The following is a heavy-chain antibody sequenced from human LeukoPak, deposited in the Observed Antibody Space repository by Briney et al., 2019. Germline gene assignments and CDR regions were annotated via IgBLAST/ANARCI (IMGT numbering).Heavy chain of an antibody. Sequence: ASVKVSCKASGYTFTSYGISWVRQAPGQGLEWMGWISPYNGNTNYAQKLQGRVTMTTDTSTSTAYMELRSLRSDDTAVYYCARVTDTARVNYYYYGMDVWGQGTTVTVSS. J-gene: IGHJ6*02. CDR3: ARVTDTARVNYYYYGMDV. V-gene: IGHV1-18*01. CDR2: ISPYNGNT. CDR1: GYTFTSYG. D-gene: IGHD5-18*01.